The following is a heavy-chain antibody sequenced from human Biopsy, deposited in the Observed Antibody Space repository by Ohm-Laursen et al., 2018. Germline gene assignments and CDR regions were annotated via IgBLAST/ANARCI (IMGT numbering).Heavy chain of an antibody. J-gene: IGHJ5*02. CDR1: GGSIISYY. V-gene: IGHV4-39*01. CDR3: ARHPTGFWFDP. Sequence: TLSLTYSVSGGSIISYYWAWIRQPPGKGLECIGTVFHSGITFYNPSLKSRVTISIDTSKNQFSLNLSSVTAADTAVYYCARHPTGFWFDPWGQGTLVTVSS. CDR2: VFHSGIT.